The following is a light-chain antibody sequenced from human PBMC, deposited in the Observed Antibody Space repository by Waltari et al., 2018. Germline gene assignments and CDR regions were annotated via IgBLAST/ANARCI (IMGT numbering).Light chain of an antibody. J-gene: IGLJ2*01. CDR1: SRHVGGFDY. V-gene: IGLV2-8*01. CDR2: EVS. CDR3: SSFAGSSQML. Sequence: QSALTQPPSASGSPGQSVTISCTGTSRHVGGFDYVSWYQHHPGKVPRLMIYEVSKWPSGVPDRFSGSKSGNTASLTVSGLQVEDEADYYCSSFAGSSQMLFGGGTKLTVL.